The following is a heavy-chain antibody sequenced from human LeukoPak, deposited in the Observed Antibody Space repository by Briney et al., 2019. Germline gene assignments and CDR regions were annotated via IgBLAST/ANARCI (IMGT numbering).Heavy chain of an antibody. CDR3: AREGTRIAAAGTGWFYP. CDR2: INPSGGST. Sequence: GASVTVSCTASGYTFTSYYMHWVRQAPGQGLEWMGIINPSGGSTSYAQKFQGRVTMTRDTSTSTVYMELSSLRSEDTAVYYCAREGTRIAAAGTGWFYPWGQGTLVTVSS. J-gene: IGHJ5*02. V-gene: IGHV1-46*01. CDR1: GYTFTSYY. D-gene: IGHD6-13*01.